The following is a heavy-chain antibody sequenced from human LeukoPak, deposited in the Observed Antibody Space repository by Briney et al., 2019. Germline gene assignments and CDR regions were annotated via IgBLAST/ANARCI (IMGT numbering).Heavy chain of an antibody. Sequence: SETLSLTCTVSGGSISSYYWSWIRQPPGKGLEWIGYIYYSGSTNYNPSLKSRVAISVDTSKNQFSLKLSSVTAADTAVYYCARHGAAWRGSEIVATIVDYWGQGTLVTVSS. CDR3: ARHGAAWRGSEIVATIVDY. D-gene: IGHD5-12*01. CDR2: IYYSGST. J-gene: IGHJ4*02. CDR1: GGSISSYY. V-gene: IGHV4-59*08.